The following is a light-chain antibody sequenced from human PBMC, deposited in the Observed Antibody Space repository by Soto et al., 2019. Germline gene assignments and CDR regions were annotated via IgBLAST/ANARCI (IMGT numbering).Light chain of an antibody. J-gene: IGLJ1*01. Sequence: QSALTQPASVSGSSGQSITISCTRTSSDVGGYNYVSWYQQHPGKAPKLMIYEVSNRPSGVSNRFSGSKSGNTASLTISGLQAEDEADYYCSSYTSSSTYVFGTGTQLTVL. CDR3: SSYTSSSTYV. V-gene: IGLV2-14*01. CDR1: SSDVGGYNY. CDR2: EVS.